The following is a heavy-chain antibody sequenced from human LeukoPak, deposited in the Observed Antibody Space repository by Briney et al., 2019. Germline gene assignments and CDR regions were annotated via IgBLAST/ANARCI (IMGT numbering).Heavy chain of an antibody. CDR3: ARDYYGSGDMDV. CDR2: ISYDGSNK. D-gene: IGHD3-10*01. J-gene: IGHJ6*03. Sequence: GRSLRLSCAASGFTFSSYAMHWVRQAPGKGLEWVAVISYDGSNKYYADSVKGRFTISRDNSKNTLYLQMNGLRAEDTAVYYCARDYYGSGDMDVWGKGTTVTISS. CDR1: GFTFSSYA. V-gene: IGHV3-30*04.